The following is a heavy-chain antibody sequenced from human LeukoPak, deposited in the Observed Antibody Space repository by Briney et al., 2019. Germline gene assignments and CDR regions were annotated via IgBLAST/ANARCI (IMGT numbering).Heavy chain of an antibody. CDR1: GGSVSDYY. CDR3: ASQKLGNDY. CDR2: IYYTGT. D-gene: IGHD7-27*01. Sequence: PSETLSLTCTVSGGSVSDYYWSWIRQSPGKGLEWIGYIYYTGTTYNPSLKSRVTISADTSKSQFSLKLSSVTAADTAVYYCASQKLGNDYWGQGTLVTVSS. J-gene: IGHJ4*02. V-gene: IGHV4-59*02.